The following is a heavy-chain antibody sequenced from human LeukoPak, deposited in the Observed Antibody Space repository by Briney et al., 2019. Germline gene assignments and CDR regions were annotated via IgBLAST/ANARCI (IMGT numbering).Heavy chain of an antibody. D-gene: IGHD6-13*01. V-gene: IGHV1-46*01. CDR1: GGTFSSYA. J-gene: IGHJ4*02. Sequence: ASVTVSCKASGGTFSSYAISWVRQAPGQGLEWMGIINPSGGSTSYAQKFQGRVTMTRDTSTSTVYMELSSLRSEDTAVYYCAREAYSSFDYWGQGTLVTVSS. CDR2: INPSGGST. CDR3: AREAYSSFDY.